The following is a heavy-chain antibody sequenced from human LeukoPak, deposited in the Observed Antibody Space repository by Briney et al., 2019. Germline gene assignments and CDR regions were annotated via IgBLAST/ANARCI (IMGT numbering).Heavy chain of an antibody. CDR3: ARGGIQPWLLGSPSKRYFDY. J-gene: IGHJ4*02. Sequence: SATLSLTCAVYGGSISGYYWSWIRQPPGEGLEWIGEINHSGSTNYNPSLKSRVTISVDTSKNQFSLKLSSLTAADTAVYYCARGGIQPWLLGSPSKRYFDYWGQGNPFTVSS. CDR1: GGSISGYY. D-gene: IGHD5-18*01. V-gene: IGHV4-34*01. CDR2: INHSGST.